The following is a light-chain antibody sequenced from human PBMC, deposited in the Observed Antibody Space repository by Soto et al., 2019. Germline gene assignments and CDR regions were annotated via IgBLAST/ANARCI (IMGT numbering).Light chain of an antibody. Sequence: EVVLTQSPAPLSLSPGERATLSRGASQTVHSNYLAWYQHKPGLAPRLLIYDASSRATGIPDRFRGSGSGTDFTLTISRLEPEDFAVYYCQQYGTSPRGTFGGGTKVEIK. CDR1: QTVHSNY. V-gene: IGKV3D-20*01. CDR2: DAS. J-gene: IGKJ4*01. CDR3: QQYGTSPRGT.